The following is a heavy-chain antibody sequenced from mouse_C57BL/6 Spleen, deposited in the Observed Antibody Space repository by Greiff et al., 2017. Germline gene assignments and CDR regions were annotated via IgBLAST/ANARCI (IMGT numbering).Heavy chain of an antibody. CDR3: ARAGLRRYYAMDY. CDR1: GFTFSDYG. CDR2: ISSGSSTI. Sequence: EVQRVESGGCLVQPGGSLKLSCAASGFTFSDYGMHLVRQAPEKGLEWVAYISSGSSTIYYADTVKGRFTISRDNAKNTLFLQMTSLRSEDTAMYYCARAGLRRYYAMDYWGQAASVTVST. V-gene: IGHV5-17*01. J-gene: IGHJ4*01. D-gene: IGHD2-4*01.